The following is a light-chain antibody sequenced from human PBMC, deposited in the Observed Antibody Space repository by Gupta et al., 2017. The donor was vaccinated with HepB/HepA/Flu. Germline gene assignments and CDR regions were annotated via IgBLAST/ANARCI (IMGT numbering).Light chain of an antibody. Sequence: DIQMTQSPSALSASVGDRVTITCRASQSISSYLNWYQQKPGRAPKLLIYGASTLQSGVPSRFSGSGSRTGTYFTLTISSLQPDDFATYYCQQSFSVPPQMTFGHGTKVEI. CDR3: QQSFSVPPQMT. CDR2: GAS. V-gene: IGKV1-39*01. CDR1: QSISSY. J-gene: IGKJ1*01.